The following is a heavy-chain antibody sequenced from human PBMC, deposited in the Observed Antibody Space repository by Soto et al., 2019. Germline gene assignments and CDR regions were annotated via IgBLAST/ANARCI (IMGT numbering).Heavy chain of an antibody. V-gene: IGHV1-69*13. D-gene: IGHD6-13*01. CDR1: GGTFSSYA. CDR3: ARLAAADTPNDY. CDR2: IIPIFGTA. J-gene: IGHJ4*02. Sequence: GASVKVSCKASGGTFSSYAISWVRQAPGQGLEWMGGIIPIFGTANYAQKFQGRVTVTADESTSTAYMELSSLRSEDTAVYYCARLAAADTPNDYWGQGTLVTVSS.